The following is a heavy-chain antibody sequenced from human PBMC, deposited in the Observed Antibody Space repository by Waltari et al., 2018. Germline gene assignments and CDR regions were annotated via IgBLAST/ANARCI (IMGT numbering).Heavy chain of an antibody. CDR1: GFTFSSYA. CDR3: AKDSNGYCSGGSCYSSVDY. V-gene: IGHV3-23*01. D-gene: IGHD2-15*01. Sequence: EVQLLESGGGLVQPGGSLRLSCAASGFTFSSYAMSWVRQAPGKGLEWVSAISGSGGSTYYADSVKGRFTISRDNSKNTLYLQLNSLRAEDPAVYYCAKDSNGYCSGGSCYSSVDYGGQRNLVSGSS. CDR2: ISGSGGST. J-gene: IGHJ4*02.